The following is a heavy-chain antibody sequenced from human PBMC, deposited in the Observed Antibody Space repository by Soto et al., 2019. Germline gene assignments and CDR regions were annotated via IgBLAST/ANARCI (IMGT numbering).Heavy chain of an antibody. CDR1: GGSFSGYY. CDR2: INHSGST. V-gene: IGHV4-34*01. CDR3: AGARKFYYYYMDV. Sequence: SETLSLTCAVYGGSFSGYYWSWIRQPPGKGLEWIGEINHSGSTNYNPSLKSRVTISVDTSKNQFSLKLSSVTAADTAVYYCAGARKFYYYYMDVWGKGTTVTVSS. J-gene: IGHJ6*03.